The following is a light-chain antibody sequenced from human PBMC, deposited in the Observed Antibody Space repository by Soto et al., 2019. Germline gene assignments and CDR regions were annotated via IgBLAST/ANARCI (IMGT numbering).Light chain of an antibody. J-gene: IGLJ3*02. CDR3: QSYDSSLSGGV. V-gene: IGLV1-40*01. CDR2: GNS. CDR1: SSNIGAGYD. Sequence: QSVPTQPPSVSGAPGQRVTISCTGSSSNIGAGYDVHWYQQLPGTAPKLLISGNSNRPSGVPDRFSGSKSGTSASLAITGLQAEDEADYYCQSYDSSLSGGVFGGGTKLTVL.